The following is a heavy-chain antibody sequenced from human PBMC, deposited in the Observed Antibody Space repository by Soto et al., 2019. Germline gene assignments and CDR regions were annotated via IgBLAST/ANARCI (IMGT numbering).Heavy chain of an antibody. Sequence: GTLRLYCLAPVFTFLDFAMTWVRHGPGRGLEWVASLDGAGGSTYYAESVRGRFSISRDNSQNTLFLQMKRLTVDDTAIYYCAAPRDEYGSGVSWFTYGMDIWGQGTTVTVSS. CDR1: VFTFLDFA. D-gene: IGHD3-10*01. J-gene: IGHJ6*02. CDR2: LDGAGGST. V-gene: IGHV3-23*01. CDR3: AAPRDEYGSGVSWFTYGMDI.